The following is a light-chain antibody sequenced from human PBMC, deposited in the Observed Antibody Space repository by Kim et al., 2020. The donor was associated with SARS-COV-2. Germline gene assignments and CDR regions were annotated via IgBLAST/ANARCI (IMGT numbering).Light chain of an antibody. CDR2: DVS. Sequence: GTSITISATGTSMDVGGYNYVSWYQQHPGKAPKLMIYDVSNRPSGVSNRFSGSKSGNTASLTISGLQAEDEADYYCSSYTSSSTLVFGVGTQLTVL. CDR1: SMDVGGYNY. J-gene: IGLJ2*01. CDR3: SSYTSSSTLV. V-gene: IGLV2-14*03.